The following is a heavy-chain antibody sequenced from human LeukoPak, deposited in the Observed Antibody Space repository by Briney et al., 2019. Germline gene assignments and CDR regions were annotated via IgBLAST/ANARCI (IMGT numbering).Heavy chain of an antibody. J-gene: IGHJ4*02. V-gene: IGHV1-2*06. D-gene: IGHD3-22*01. CDR1: GYTFTGYY. CDR2: INPNSGGT. Sequence: ASVKVSCKASGYTFTGYYMHWVRQAPGQGLEWMGRINPNSGGTNYAQKFQGRVTMTRDTSISTAYMELSRLRSDDTAVYYCARGYYDSSGHYISLLGYWGQGTLVTVSS. CDR3: ARGYYDSSGHYISLLGY.